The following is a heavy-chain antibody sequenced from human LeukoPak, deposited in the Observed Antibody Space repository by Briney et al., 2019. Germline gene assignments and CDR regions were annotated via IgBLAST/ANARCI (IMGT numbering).Heavy chain of an antibody. J-gene: IGHJ4*02. CDR1: GFTFSSYS. CDR3: ARLLAGGVSL. Sequence: GGSLRLSCAASGFTFSSYSMNWVRQAPGKGLEWVSSISSSSSYIYYADSVKGRFTISRDNAKNSLYLQMNSLRAGDTAVYYCARLLAGGVSLWGQGTLVTVSS. CDR2: ISSSSSYI. V-gene: IGHV3-21*01. D-gene: IGHD3-16*01.